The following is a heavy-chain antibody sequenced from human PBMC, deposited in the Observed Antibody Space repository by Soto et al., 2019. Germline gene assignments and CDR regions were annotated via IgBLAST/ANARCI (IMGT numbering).Heavy chain of an antibody. D-gene: IGHD6-13*01. J-gene: IGHJ5*02. V-gene: IGHV1-69*01. CDR1: GGTFSSYA. Sequence: QVQLVQSGAEVKKPGASVKVSCKASGGTFSSYAISWVRQAPGQGLEWVGGIIPIFGTANYARTFQGRATMSADESTSTAYMVGSSLTAEVTAVYYGAGGPGYSSLLNCFDPCGQGALVTVSS. CDR2: IIPIFGTA. CDR3: AGGPGYSSLLNCFDP.